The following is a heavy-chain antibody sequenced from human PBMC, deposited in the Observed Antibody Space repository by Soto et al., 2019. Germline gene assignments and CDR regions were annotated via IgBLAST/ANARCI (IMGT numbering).Heavy chain of an antibody. CDR3: ARDGGSSWSGGFDP. J-gene: IGHJ5*02. CDR1: GGSFSSAGYY. D-gene: IGHD6-13*01. V-gene: IGHV4-31*03. CDR2: IYYSGST. Sequence: QVQLQESGPGLVKPSQTLSLTCTVSGGSFSSAGYYWSWIRQHPGKGLEWIGYIYYSGSTYYNPSLKSRVTISVDTSKNQFSLKLSSVTAADTAVYYCARDGGSSWSGGFDPWGQGTLVTVSS.